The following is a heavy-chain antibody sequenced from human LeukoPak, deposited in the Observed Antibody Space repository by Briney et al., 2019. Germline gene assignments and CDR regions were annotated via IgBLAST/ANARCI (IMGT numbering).Heavy chain of an antibody. CDR3: ASAKNGYYYYMDV. J-gene: IGHJ6*03. Sequence: GGSLRLSCAASGFTFTNYWMLWVRQTTGKGLVWVSRINSDGSSTTYADSVKGRFTISRDNAKNSLYLQMNSLRAEDTAVYYCASAKNGYYYYMDVWGKGTTVTVSS. D-gene: IGHD6-25*01. CDR1: GFTFTNYW. CDR2: INSDGSST. V-gene: IGHV3-74*01.